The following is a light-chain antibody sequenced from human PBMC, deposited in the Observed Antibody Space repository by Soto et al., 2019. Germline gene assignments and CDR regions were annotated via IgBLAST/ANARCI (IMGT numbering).Light chain of an antibody. Sequence: EIVMTQSPATLSVSPGERSTLSCMASQSVSRNLAWYQQKPDQAPRLLIYGASTRATGIPARFSGSGSGTEFTLTISSLQSEDYAVYYCQQYNNWPPYTFGQGTKVDIK. CDR1: QSVSRN. CDR3: QQYNNWPPYT. CDR2: GAS. J-gene: IGKJ2*01. V-gene: IGKV3-15*01.